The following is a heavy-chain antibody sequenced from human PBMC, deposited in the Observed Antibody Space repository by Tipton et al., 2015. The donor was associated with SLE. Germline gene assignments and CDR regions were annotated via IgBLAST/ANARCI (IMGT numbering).Heavy chain of an antibody. CDR1: DDSVSSGRYY. Sequence: TLSLICTVSDDSVSSGRYYWHWIRQPPGKGLEWIGYIHYSGSTNYNPSLKSRVTISVDTSKKQFSLKVSSVTAADTAVYYCARDGDYYMDAWGKGTTVTVSS. J-gene: IGHJ6*03. CDR2: IHYSGST. V-gene: IGHV4-61*01. CDR3: ARDGDYYMDA.